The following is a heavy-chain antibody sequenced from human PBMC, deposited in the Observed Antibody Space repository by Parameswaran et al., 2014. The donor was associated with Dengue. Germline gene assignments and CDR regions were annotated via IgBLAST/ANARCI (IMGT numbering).Heavy chain of an antibody. J-gene: IGHJ4*02. V-gene: IGHV1-18*01. CDR2: ISAYNGNT. Sequence: WVRQAPGQGLEWMGWISAYNGNTDYAQKLQGRVTMTTDTSTSTAYMELRSLRSDDTAVYYCARDHSEDDYGDPFDYWGQGTLVTVSS. CDR3: ARDHSEDDYGDPFDY. D-gene: IGHD4-17*01.